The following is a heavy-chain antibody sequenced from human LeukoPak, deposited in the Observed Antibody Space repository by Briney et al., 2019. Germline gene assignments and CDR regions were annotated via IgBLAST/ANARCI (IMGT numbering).Heavy chain of an antibody. D-gene: IGHD4-23*01. CDR2: IYPSDSDT. CDR1: GYRFTTYW. Sequence: GESLKISCKGSGYRFTTYWIGWVRQMPGKGLDWMGIIYPSDSDTKYSPSFQGQVTISADKSINTASLQWTSLKASDTAMYYCAKLRWPEGDRSSFDFWGQGTLVTVSS. CDR3: AKLRWPEGDRSSFDF. V-gene: IGHV5-51*01. J-gene: IGHJ4*02.